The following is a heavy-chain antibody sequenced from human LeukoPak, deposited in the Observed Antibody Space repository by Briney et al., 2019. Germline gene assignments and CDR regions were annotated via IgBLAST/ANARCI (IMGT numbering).Heavy chain of an antibody. CDR2: ISGSGGST. D-gene: IGHD3-10*01. V-gene: IGHV3-23*01. CDR1: GFTFSYHS. J-gene: IGHJ4*02. Sequence: GGSLRLSCVASGFTFSYHSMTWVRQAPGKGLEWVSAISGSGGSTYYADSVKGRFTISRDNSKNTLYLQMNSLRAEDAAVYYCAKRSYGSGSYYNNPPYYFDYWGQGTLVTVSS. CDR3: AKRSYGSGSYYNNPPYYFDY.